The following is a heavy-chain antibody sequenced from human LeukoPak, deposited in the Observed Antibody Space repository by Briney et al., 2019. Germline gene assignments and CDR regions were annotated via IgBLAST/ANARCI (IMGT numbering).Heavy chain of an antibody. D-gene: IGHD2-2*02. V-gene: IGHV3-30*01. J-gene: IGHJ1*01. CDR3: AKDKLQLGYCSSTSCYTEYFQH. CDR1: GFTFSSYA. CDR2: ISYDGSNK. Sequence: GGSLRLSCAASGFTFSSYAMHWVRQAPGKGLEWVAVISYDGSNKYYADSVKGRFTISRDNSKNTLYLQMNSLRAEDTAVYYCAKDKLQLGYCSSTSCYTEYFQHWGQGTLVTVSS.